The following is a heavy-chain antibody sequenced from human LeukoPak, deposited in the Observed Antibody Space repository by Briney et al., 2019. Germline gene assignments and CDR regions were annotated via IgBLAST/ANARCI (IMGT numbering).Heavy chain of an antibody. D-gene: IGHD3-10*02. CDR3: AELGITMIGGV. V-gene: IGHV3-48*03. CDR1: GFTFSNYV. J-gene: IGHJ6*04. CDR2: ISSSGSTI. Sequence: GGSLRLSCAASGFTFSNYVMNWVRQAPGKGLEWVSYISSSGSTIYYADSVKGRFTISRDNAKNSLYLQMNSLRAEDTAVYYCAELGITMIGGVWGEGTTVTISS.